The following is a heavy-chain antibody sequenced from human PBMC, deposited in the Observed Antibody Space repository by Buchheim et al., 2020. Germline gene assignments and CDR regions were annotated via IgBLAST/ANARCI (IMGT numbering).Heavy chain of an antibody. D-gene: IGHD1-26*01. CDR3: ARMGATLSLFGY. CDR1: GFTFSSYG. CDR2: IWYDGSNK. V-gene: IGHV3-33*01. Sequence: QVQLVESGGGVVQPGRSLRLSCAASGFTFSSYGMHWVRQAPGKGLEWVAVIWYDGSNKYYADSVKGRFTISRDNSKNTLYLQMNSLRAEDTAAYYCARMGATLSLFGYWGQGTL. J-gene: IGHJ4*02.